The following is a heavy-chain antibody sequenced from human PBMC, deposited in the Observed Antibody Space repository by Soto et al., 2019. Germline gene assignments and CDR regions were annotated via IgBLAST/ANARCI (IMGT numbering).Heavy chain of an antibody. D-gene: IGHD3-3*01. Sequence: SETLSLTCTVSGGGSISSSSYFWGWIRQPPGKGLEWIGSINHRGSVYYNPSLKSRVTISVDTSKNEYSLKLTSVTAADTAVYYCARGTIFGVVINYYYYGMDVWGQGTTVTV. V-gene: IGHV4-39*01. CDR3: ARGTIFGVVINYYYYGMDV. CDR2: INHRGSV. CDR1: GGGSISSSSYF. J-gene: IGHJ6*02.